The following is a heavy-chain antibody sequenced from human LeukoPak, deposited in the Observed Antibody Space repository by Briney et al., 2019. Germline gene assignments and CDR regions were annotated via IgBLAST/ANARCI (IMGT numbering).Heavy chain of an antibody. V-gene: IGHV3-30*18. CDR3: AKGIAAAGTPWFDP. J-gene: IGHJ5*02. CDR1: GFTFSSYG. CDR2: ISYDGSNK. D-gene: IGHD6-13*01. Sequence: GGSLRLPCAASGFTFSSYGMHWVRQAPGKGLEWVAVISYDGSNKYYADSVRGRFTISRDNSKNTLYLQMNSLRAEDTAVYYCAKGIAAAGTPWFDPWGQGTLVTVSS.